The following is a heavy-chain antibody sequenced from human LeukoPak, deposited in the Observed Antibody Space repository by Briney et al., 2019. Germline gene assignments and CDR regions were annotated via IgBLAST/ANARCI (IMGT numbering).Heavy chain of an antibody. CDR1: GGSISSSSYY. V-gene: IGHV4-39*07. D-gene: IGHD5-12*01. CDR2: IYYSGST. CDR3: ARQVAGSGYGAFDI. Sequence: PSETLSLTCTVSGGSISSSSYYWGWIRQPPGKGLEWIGSIYYSGSTYYNPSLESRVTISVDTSKNQFSLKLSSVTAADTAVYYCARQVAGSGYGAFDIWGQGTMVTVSS. J-gene: IGHJ3*02.